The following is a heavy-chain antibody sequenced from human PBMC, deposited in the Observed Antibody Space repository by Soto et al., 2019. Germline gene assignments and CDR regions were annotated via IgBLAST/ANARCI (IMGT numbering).Heavy chain of an antibody. CDR3: ARYDYSNSIHFDY. V-gene: IGHV3-21*02. CDR2: ISSSSSYI. D-gene: IGHD4-4*01. CDR1: GFTFSSYS. J-gene: IGHJ4*02. Sequence: LVESGGGLVKPGGSLRLSCAASGFTFSSYSMNWVRQAPGKGLEWVSSISSSSSYIYYADSVKGRFTISRDNAKNSLYLQMNSLRAEDTAVYYCARYDYSNSIHFDYWGQGTLVTVSS.